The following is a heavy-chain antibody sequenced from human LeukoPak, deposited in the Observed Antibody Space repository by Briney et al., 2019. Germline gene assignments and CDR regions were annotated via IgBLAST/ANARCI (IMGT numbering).Heavy chain of an antibody. V-gene: IGHV6-1*01. D-gene: IGHD1-1*01. J-gene: IGHJ4*02. CDR3: AGHWKYFFDY. Sequence: SQTLSLTCAISGDSVSSNSVAWNWIRQSPSRGLEWLGRTYYRSKWYNDSAVSVKSRITINPDTSKNQFSLQLNSVTPEDRAVYCSAGHWKYFFDYWGQENLVTVSS. CDR2: TYYRSKWYN. CDR1: GDSVSSNSVA.